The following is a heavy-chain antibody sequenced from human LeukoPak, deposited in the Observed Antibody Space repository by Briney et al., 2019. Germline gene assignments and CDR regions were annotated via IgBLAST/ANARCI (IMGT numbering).Heavy chain of an antibody. V-gene: IGHV3-23*01. CDR3: AKDRTVGASYRYFDL. CDR1: GVTLSTYA. CDR2: ISSSGSGGNT. J-gene: IGHJ2*01. D-gene: IGHD1-26*01. Sequence: PGGSLRLSCAASGVTLSTYAMSWARQAPGRGLEWVSGISSSGSGGNTYYADSVKGRFTISRDSSKNTLFLHMNSLRVEDTAIYYCAKDRTVGASYRYFDLWGRGTLVTVSS.